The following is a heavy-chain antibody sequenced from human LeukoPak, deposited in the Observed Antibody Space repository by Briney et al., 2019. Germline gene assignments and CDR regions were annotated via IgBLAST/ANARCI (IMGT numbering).Heavy chain of an antibody. D-gene: IGHD3-3*01. V-gene: IGHV3-21*04. Sequence: PGGSLRLSCAASGFTFSSYSMNWVRQAPGKGLEWVSSISSSSSYIYYADSVKGRFTISRDNSKNTLYLQMNSLRAEDTAVYYCAKGPLRFLEWLFVDYWGQGTLVTVSS. CDR1: GFTFSSYS. CDR2: ISSSSSYI. CDR3: AKGPLRFLEWLFVDY. J-gene: IGHJ4*02.